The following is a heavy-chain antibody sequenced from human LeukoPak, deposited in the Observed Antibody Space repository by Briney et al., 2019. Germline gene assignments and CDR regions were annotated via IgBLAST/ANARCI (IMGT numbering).Heavy chain of an antibody. CDR3: ARDTSTLTYYYDSSGYYRGASDI. Sequence: SETLSLTCTVSGGSISSYYWSWIRQPPGKGLEWTGYIYYSGSTNYNPSLKSRVTISVDTSKNQFSLKLSSVTAADTAVYYCARDTSTLTYYYDSSGYYRGASDIWGQGTMVTVSS. CDR1: GGSISSYY. J-gene: IGHJ3*02. CDR2: IYYSGST. V-gene: IGHV4-59*01. D-gene: IGHD3-22*01.